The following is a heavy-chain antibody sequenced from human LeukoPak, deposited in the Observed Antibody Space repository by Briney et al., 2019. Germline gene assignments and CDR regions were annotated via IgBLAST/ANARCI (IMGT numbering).Heavy chain of an antibody. Sequence: SETLSLTCTVSGGSISSGSYYWSWIRQPAGKGLEWIGRIYTSGSTNYNPSLKSRVTISVDTSKNQFSLKLSSVTAADTAVYYCARTDPNEIFAFDYWGQGTLVTVSS. V-gene: IGHV4-61*02. CDR2: IYTSGST. CDR1: GGSISSGSYY. CDR3: ARTDPNEIFAFDY. J-gene: IGHJ4*02. D-gene: IGHD3-9*01.